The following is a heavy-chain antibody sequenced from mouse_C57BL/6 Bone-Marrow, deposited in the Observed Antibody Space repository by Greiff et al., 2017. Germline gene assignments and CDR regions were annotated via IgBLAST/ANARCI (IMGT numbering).Heavy chain of an antibody. J-gene: IGHJ3*01. CDR1: GYTFTDYE. V-gene: IGHV1-15*01. Sequence: QVQLQQSGAELVRPGASVTLSCKASGYTFTDYEMHWVKQTPVHGLEWIGAIDPETGGTAYNQKFKGKAILTADKSSSTAYMELRSLTSEDSAVYYCTQSPHYGFAYWGQGTLVTVSA. D-gene: IGHD1-1*01. CDR3: TQSPHYGFAY. CDR2: IDPETGGT.